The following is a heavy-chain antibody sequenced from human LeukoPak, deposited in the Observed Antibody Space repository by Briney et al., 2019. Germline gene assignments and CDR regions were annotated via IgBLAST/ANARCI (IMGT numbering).Heavy chain of an antibody. D-gene: IGHD2-2*01. V-gene: IGHV4-4*07. CDR1: GGSISSYY. CDR3: ARDRPEGFCSSTSCYGTYNFYMDV. Sequence: PSETLSLTCTVSGGSISSYYWSWIRQPAGKGLEWIGRIYTSGSTNYNPSLKSRVTMSVDTSKNQFSLKLSSVTAADTAVYYCARDRPEGFCSSTSCYGTYNFYMDVWGKGTTVTVSS. J-gene: IGHJ6*03. CDR2: IYTSGST.